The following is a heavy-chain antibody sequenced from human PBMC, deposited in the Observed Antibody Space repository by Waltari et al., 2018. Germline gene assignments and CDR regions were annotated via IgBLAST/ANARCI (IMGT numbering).Heavy chain of an antibody. V-gene: IGHV4-4*07. J-gene: IGHJ3*02. CDR1: GGSISSYY. CDR2: IYTRGRT. Sequence: QVQLQESGPGLVKPSETLSLTCTVSGGSISSYYWSWIRQPAGKGLEWIGRIYTRGRTNYNPSLKSRVTMSVDTSKNQFSLKLSSVTAADTAVYYCARDVRYSGSYYGNAFDIWGQGTMVTVSS. D-gene: IGHD1-26*01. CDR3: ARDVRYSGSYYGNAFDI.